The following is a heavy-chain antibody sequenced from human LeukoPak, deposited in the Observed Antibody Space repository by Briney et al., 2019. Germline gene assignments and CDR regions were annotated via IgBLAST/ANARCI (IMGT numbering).Heavy chain of an antibody. V-gene: IGHV3-74*01. D-gene: IGHD3-10*01. CDR2: INIDGSST. CDR3: ARLGYYGSGSYSDY. Sequence: GGSLRLSCAASGFTFSGYWMHWVRQAPGKGLVWVSRINIDGSSTSYADSVKGRFPILRDNAKNTVYLQMNSLRAEDTALYHCARLGYYGSGSYSDYWGQGTLVTVSS. J-gene: IGHJ4*02. CDR1: GFTFSGYW.